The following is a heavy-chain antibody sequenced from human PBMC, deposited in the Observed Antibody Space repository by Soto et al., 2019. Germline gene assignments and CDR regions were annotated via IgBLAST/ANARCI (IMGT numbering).Heavy chain of an antibody. V-gene: IGHV4-30-2*01. CDR2: IYHSGST. CDR3: ARELGIVERIRSNWFDP. Sequence: SETLSLTCAVSGGSISSGGYSWSWIRQPPGKGLEWIGYIYHSGSTYYNPSLKSRVTISVDRSKNQFSLKLSSVTAADTAVYYCARELGIVERIRSNWFDPWGQGTLVTVSS. D-gene: IGHD1-26*01. J-gene: IGHJ5*02. CDR1: GGSISSGGYS.